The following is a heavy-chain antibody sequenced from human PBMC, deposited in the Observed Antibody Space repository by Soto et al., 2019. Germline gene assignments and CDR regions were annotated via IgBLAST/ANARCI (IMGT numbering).Heavy chain of an antibody. J-gene: IGHJ6*02. V-gene: IGHV4-28*01. CDR2: IYYSGRT. D-gene: IGHD4-17*01. Sequence: SETLSLTCAVSGYSITSTNWWGWIRQPPGRGLEWIGNIYYSGRTYCNPSLKSRVTVSVDTSNNQFSLKLSSVSALDTAVYYCARTTYGDYGENYYYYGMDVWGQGTTVTVSS. CDR3: ARTTYGDYGENYYYYGMDV. CDR1: GYSITSTNW.